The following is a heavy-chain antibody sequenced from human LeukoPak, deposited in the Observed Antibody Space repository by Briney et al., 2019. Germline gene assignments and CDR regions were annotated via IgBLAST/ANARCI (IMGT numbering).Heavy chain of an antibody. CDR3: ARGYCSGNSCYPGGS. V-gene: IGHV3-66*02. CDR2: IYVDGNT. D-gene: IGHD2-15*01. Sequence: PGGSLRLSCAASGFTFSSYSMNWVRQAPGKGLEWVSVIYVDGNTFYADSVKGRFTISRDTSKNTLYLQMHSLRVEDTALYYCARGYCSGNSCYPGGSWGQGTLVTVSS. CDR1: GFTFSSYS. J-gene: IGHJ5*02.